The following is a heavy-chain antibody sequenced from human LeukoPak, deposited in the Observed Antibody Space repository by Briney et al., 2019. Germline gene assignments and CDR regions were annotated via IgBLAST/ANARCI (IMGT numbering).Heavy chain of an antibody. CDR1: GYTFTSYG. V-gene: IGHV1-18*01. Sequence: ASVKVSCKASGYTFTSYGISWVRQAPGQGLEWMGWISAYNGNTNYAQKLQGRVTMTTDTSTSTAYMELRSLRSDDTAVYYCARGGLGGSSGWLPFDYWGQGTLVTVSS. CDR2: ISAYNGNT. D-gene: IGHD6-19*01. CDR3: ARGGLGGSSGWLPFDY. J-gene: IGHJ4*02.